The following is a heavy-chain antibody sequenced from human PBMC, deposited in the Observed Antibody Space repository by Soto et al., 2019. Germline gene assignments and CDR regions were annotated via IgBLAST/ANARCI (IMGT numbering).Heavy chain of an antibody. Sequence: DVQLVESGGGLVQPGGSLRLSCAASGFIFTSYSMNWVRQAPGKGLEWLSYIRIDSNHIGYADSLRGRFTISSDIAKNSLYLQMNSLRDEDTSVYYCARDLSSAFDYWGQGTLVTVSS. D-gene: IGHD1-26*01. CDR2: IRIDSNHI. CDR3: ARDLSSAFDY. J-gene: IGHJ4*02. V-gene: IGHV3-48*02. CDR1: GFIFTSYS.